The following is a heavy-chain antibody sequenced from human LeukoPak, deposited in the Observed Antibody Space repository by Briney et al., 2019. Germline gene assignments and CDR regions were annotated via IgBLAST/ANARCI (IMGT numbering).Heavy chain of an antibody. CDR3: ARGNYGSGSNYYYGLDV. Sequence: GGSLRLSCAASGFTFSSYWMSWARQPPGKGLEWVANIKHDGSEKYYADSVKGRFTISRDNYKNTLSLQMNSLRAEDTAMYYCARGNYGSGSNYYYGLDVWGQGTTVTVSS. V-gene: IGHV3-7*02. CDR1: GFTFSSYW. CDR2: IKHDGSEK. D-gene: IGHD3-10*01. J-gene: IGHJ6*02.